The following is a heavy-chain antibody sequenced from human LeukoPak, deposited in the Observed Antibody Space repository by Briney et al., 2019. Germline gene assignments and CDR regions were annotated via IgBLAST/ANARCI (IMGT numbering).Heavy chain of an antibody. CDR2: ISSEKSYI. J-gene: IGHJ4*02. Sequence: GGSLRLSCEASGFTFCDYTMNWVRQAPGKGLEWVSSISSEKSYIKYADSVKGRFSISRDNTNNSLFLEMRSLRVDDTAVYFCARDYYDSSASATFDHWGQGKLVTVSS. CDR1: GFTFCDYT. D-gene: IGHD3-22*01. CDR3: ARDYYDSSASATFDH. V-gene: IGHV3-21*01.